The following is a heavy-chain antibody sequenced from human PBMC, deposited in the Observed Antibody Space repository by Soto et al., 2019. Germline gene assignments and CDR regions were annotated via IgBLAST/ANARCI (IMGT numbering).Heavy chain of an antibody. V-gene: IGHV3-53*01. CDR3: ATPMPSARRPYYYYYGMDV. D-gene: IGHD2-2*01. Sequence: PGESLTISCAASGFTVSSNYMSWVRQAPGKGLEWVSVIYSGGSTYYADSVKGRFTISRDNSKNTLYLQMNSLRAEDMAVYYCATPMPSARRPYYYYYGMDVWGQGTTVTVSS. J-gene: IGHJ6*02. CDR1: GFTVSSNY. CDR2: IYSGGST.